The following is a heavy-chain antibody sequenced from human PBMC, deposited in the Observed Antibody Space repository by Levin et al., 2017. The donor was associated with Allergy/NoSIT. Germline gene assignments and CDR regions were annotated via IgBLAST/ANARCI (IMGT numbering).Heavy chain of an antibody. Sequence: LSLTCAASGFTFRSYSMNWVRQAPGKGLEWVSSINTLSNYIYYADSVKGRFTISRDNARNSVYLQMNSLRAEDTAVYYCARAEEGFYWYFDLWGRDTLVTVSS. CDR1: GFTFRSYS. J-gene: IGHJ2*01. D-gene: IGHD6-19*01. CDR3: ARAEEGFYWYFDL. CDR2: INTLSNYI. V-gene: IGHV3-21*01.